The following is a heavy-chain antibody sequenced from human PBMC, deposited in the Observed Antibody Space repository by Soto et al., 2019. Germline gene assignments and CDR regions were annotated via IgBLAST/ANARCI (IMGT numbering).Heavy chain of an antibody. V-gene: IGHV4-61*01. Sequence: SETLSLTCTVSGGSVSSGSYYWSWIRQPPGKGLEWIGYIYYSGSTNYNPSLKSRVTISVDTSKNQFSLKLSSVTAADTAVYYCARGFLYGSDPLYFDYWGQGTLVTVSS. CDR2: IYYSGST. D-gene: IGHD3-10*01. CDR1: GGSVSSGSYY. CDR3: ARGFLYGSDPLYFDY. J-gene: IGHJ4*02.